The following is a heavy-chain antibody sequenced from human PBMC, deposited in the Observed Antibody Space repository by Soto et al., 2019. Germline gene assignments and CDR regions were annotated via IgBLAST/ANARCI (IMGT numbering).Heavy chain of an antibody. J-gene: IGHJ6*03. CDR3: ARHRDIVGTIDLGSYYMDV. CDR1: GYSFTSYW. D-gene: IGHD5-12*01. Sequence: PGESLKISCKGSGYSFTSYWIGWVRQMPGKGLEWMGIIYPGDSDTRYSPSFQGQVTISADKSISTAYLQWSSLKASDTAMYYCARHRDIVGTIDLGSYYMDVWGKGTTVTVSS. CDR2: IYPGDSDT. V-gene: IGHV5-51*01.